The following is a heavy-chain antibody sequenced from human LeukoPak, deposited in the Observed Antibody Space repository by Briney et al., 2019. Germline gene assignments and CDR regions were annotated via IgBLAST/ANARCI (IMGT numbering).Heavy chain of an antibody. J-gene: IGHJ5*02. D-gene: IGHD6-19*01. CDR3: ARVWPSSGWYL. CDR1: GFTCSSYS. V-gene: IGHV3-21*01. CDR2: ISSSSSYI. Sequence: GGSLRLSCAASGFTCSSYSMNWVRQAPGKGLEWVSSISSSSSYIYYADSVKGRFTISRDNAKNSLYLQMNSLRAEDTAVYYCARVWPSSGWYLWGQGTLVTVSS.